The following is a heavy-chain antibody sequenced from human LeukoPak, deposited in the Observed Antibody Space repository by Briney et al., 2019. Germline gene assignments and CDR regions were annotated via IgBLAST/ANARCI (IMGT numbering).Heavy chain of an antibody. D-gene: IGHD6-13*01. V-gene: IGHV3-23*01. CDR3: ANARYYSSSWYRLDY. Sequence: PGGSLRLSCAASGFIFSSYAMSWVRQAPGKGLEWVSGISYSGGSKYYADSVTGRFTISRDNSKNTLYLQMNSLRADDTAIYYCANARYYSSSWYRLDYWGQGTLVTVSS. CDR1: GFIFSSYA. CDR2: ISYSGGSK. J-gene: IGHJ4*02.